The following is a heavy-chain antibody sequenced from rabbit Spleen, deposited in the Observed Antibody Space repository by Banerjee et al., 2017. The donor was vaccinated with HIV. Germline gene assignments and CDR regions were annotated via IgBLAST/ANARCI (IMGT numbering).Heavy chain of an antibody. CDR2: IDIGRSGTT. D-gene: IGHD4-2*01. Sequence: EHLEESGGDLVKPGASLTLTCKASGLDFSSRYWMCWVRQAPGKGLEWIACIDIGRSGTTYYASWAKGRFTISETSPTTVTLQMTSLTAADTATYFCARDAAGREDFNLWGPGTLVTVS. CDR3: ARDAAGREDFNL. CDR1: GLDFSSRYW. V-gene: IGHV1S45*01. J-gene: IGHJ4*01.